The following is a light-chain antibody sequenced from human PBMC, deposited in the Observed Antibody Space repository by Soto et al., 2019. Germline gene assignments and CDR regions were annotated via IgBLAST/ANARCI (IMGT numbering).Light chain of an antibody. CDR2: TAS. CDR3: QQFNSYPLT. CDR1: QGISSF. Sequence: DIQLTQSPSFLSASVGDTVTITCRASQGISSFLAWYQEKPGKAPQLLIHTASTLQSGVPSRFSGRGSGTEFTLTISTLQPEDFATYYCQQFNSYPLTFGGGTKVE. J-gene: IGKJ4*01. V-gene: IGKV1-9*01.